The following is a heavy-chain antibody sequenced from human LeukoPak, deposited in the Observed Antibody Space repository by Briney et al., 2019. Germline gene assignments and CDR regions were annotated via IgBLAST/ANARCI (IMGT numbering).Heavy chain of an antibody. V-gene: IGHV3-43*02. J-gene: IGHJ4*02. CDR2: ISGDGGST. CDR3: AKSSSSAGPVFDY. CDR1: GFTFGDYA. D-gene: IGHD6-6*01. Sequence: GGSLRLSCAASGFTFGDYAMHWVRHAPGKGLEWVSLISGDGGSTYYADSVKGRFTISRDNAKNSLYLQMNSLRAEDTALYYCAKSSSSAGPVFDYWGQGTLVTVSS.